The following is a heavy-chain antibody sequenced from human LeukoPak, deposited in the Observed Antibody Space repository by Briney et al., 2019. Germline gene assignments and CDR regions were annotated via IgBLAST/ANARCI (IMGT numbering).Heavy chain of an antibody. V-gene: IGHV4-34*01. D-gene: IGHD3-3*01. Sequence: SETLSLTCAVYGGSFSGYYWSWIRQPPGKGLEWIGEINHRGSTNYNPSPKSRVTISVDKSKNQSSLKLSSVTAADTAVYYCARVRFLEWLLFDYWGQGTLVTVSS. CDR2: INHRGST. J-gene: IGHJ4*02. CDR1: GGSFSGYY. CDR3: ARVRFLEWLLFDY.